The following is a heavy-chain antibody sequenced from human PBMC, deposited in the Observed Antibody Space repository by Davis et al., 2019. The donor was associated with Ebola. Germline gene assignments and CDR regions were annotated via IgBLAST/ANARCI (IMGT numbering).Heavy chain of an antibody. J-gene: IGHJ5*01. V-gene: IGHV4-34*01. CDR3: ARTTKTNIEGSGLGYNSFDS. D-gene: IGHD2/OR15-2a*01. Sequence: MPSETLSLTCGVYGGSFSDYFWSWIRQPPQKGLEWIGEISHHNGDTNYNPSLRSRVAISVDSSKRQFSLKINSVTAADTATYYCARTTKTNIEGSGLGYNSFDSWGQGVLVSVSS. CDR1: GGSFSDYF. CDR2: ISHHNGDT.